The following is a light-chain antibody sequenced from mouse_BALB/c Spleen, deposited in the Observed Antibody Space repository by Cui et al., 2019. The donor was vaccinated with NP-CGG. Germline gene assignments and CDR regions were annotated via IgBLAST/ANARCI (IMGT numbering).Light chain of an antibody. J-gene: IGLJ1*01. CDR2: GTK. CDR1: TGAVTISHY. CDR3: ALWYSNHWV. Sequence: QAVVTQESALTTSPGETVTLTCRSSTGAVTISHYANWVQEKPDHLFTGLIGGTKNRTPGVPARFSGSLIGDKAALTITGAQTEDEAIYFCALWYSNHWVFGGGTKLTVL. V-gene: IGLV1*01.